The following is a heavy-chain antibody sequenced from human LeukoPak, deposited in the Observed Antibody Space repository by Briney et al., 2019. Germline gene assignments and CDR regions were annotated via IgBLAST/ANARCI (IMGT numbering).Heavy chain of an antibody. CDR2: INHSGST. V-gene: IGHV4-34*01. D-gene: IGHD5-12*01. CDR1: GGSFSGYY. CDR3: ARVFSGYVL. Sequence: KPSETLSLTCAVYGGSFSGYYWSWIRQPPGKGLEWIGEINHSGSTNYNPSLKSRVTISVDTSKNQFSLKLSSVTAADTAVYYCARVFSGYVLWGQGTLVTVSS. J-gene: IGHJ4*02.